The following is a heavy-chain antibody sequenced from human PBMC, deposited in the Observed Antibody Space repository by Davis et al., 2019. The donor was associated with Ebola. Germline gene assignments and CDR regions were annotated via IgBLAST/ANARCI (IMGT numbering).Heavy chain of an antibody. V-gene: IGHV3-21*01. CDR1: GFTFSTYS. CDR3: ARDRAPIAVANDY. CDR2: ISSDSDYI. Sequence: GGSLRLSCAASGFTFSTYSMSWVRQAPGKGLEWVSSISSDSDYIYYADSVKGRFTISRDNAKNSLYLQMNSLRAEDTAVYYCARDRAPIAVANDYWGQGTLVTVSS. J-gene: IGHJ4*02. D-gene: IGHD6-19*01.